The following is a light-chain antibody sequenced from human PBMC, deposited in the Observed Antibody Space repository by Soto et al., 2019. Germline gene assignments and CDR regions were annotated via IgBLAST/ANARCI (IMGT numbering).Light chain of an antibody. J-gene: IGKJ3*01. Sequence: DIQMTQSPSTLSASVGDRVTITCRASQSISSWLAWYQQKPGKAPKLLIYKASSLESGVPSRFSGSGSGTEFTLTISSLQPAEFATYYCQQYNSYPFTFGPGTKVDIK. CDR1: QSISSW. CDR2: KAS. CDR3: QQYNSYPFT. V-gene: IGKV1-5*03.